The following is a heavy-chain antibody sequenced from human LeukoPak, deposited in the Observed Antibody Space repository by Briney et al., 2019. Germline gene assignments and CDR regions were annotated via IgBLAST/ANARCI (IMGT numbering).Heavy chain of an antibody. CDR2: INSDGSST. Sequence: GGSLRLSCAASGFTFSSYWMHWVRQAPGKGLVWVSRINSDGSSTSYADSVKGRFTISRDNAKNTLYLQMNSLRAEDTAVYYCARGELFYQYYYYYMDVWGKGTTVTVSS. D-gene: IGHD1-7*01. CDR1: GFTFSSYW. J-gene: IGHJ6*03. V-gene: IGHV3-74*01. CDR3: ARGELFYQYYYYYMDV.